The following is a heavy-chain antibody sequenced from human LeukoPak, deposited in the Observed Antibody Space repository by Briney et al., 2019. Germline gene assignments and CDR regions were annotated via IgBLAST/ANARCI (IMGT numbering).Heavy chain of an antibody. CDR2: ISGSGGST. D-gene: IGHD3-22*01. CDR3: AKDRPNYYESNGHYYRRDGDS. V-gene: IGHV3-23*01. CDR1: GFTFSTYA. Sequence: PGGSLRLSCAASGFTFSTYAMTWVRQAPGKGLEWVSAISGSGGSTYYADSVKGRFTISRDNSKNTLCLQMNSLRAEDTATYYCAKDRPNYYESNGHYYRRDGDSWGQGTLVTVSS. J-gene: IGHJ5*01.